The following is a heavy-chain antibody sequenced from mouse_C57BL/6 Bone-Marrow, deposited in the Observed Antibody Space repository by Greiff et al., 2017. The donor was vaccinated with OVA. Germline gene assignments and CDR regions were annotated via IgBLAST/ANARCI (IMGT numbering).Heavy chain of an antibody. D-gene: IGHD1-1*01. CDR3: ARDGATTVVAHWYFDV. Sequence: EVKLQESGPGLVKPSQTVFLTCTVTGISITTGNYRWSWIRQFPGNKLEWIGYIYYSGTITYNPSLTSRTTITRDTPKNQFFLEMNSLTAEDTATYYCARDGATTVVAHWYFDVWGTGTTVTVSS. V-gene: IGHV3-5*01. CDR1: GISITTGNYR. J-gene: IGHJ1*03. CDR2: IYYSGTI.